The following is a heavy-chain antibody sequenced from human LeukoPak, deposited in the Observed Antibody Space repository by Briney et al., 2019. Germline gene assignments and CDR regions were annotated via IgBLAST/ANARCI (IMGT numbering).Heavy chain of an antibody. CDR1: GYTFTSYG. Sequence: SVKVSCKASGYTFTSYGISWVRQAPGQGLEWMGGIIPIFGTANYAQKFQGRVTITADESTSTAYMELSSLRSEDTAVYYCARSLFPTYDYVWGTTDDYWGQGTLVTVSS. CDR3: ARSLFPTYDYVWGTTDDY. D-gene: IGHD3-16*01. CDR2: IIPIFGTA. V-gene: IGHV1-69*13. J-gene: IGHJ4*02.